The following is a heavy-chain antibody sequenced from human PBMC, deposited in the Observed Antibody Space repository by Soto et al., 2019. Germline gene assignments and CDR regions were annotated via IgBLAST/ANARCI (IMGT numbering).Heavy chain of an antibody. CDR2: IIPIFGTA. CDR3: ARGRFLEWLLYLNYYYYYGMDV. CDR1: GGTFSIYA. Sequence: ASVKVSCKASGGTFSIYATSWVRQAPGQGLEWMGGIIPIFGTANYAQKFQGRVTITADESTSTAYMELSSLRSEDTAVYYCARGRFLEWLLYLNYYYYYGMDVWGQGTTVTVSS. V-gene: IGHV1-69*13. D-gene: IGHD3-3*01. J-gene: IGHJ6*02.